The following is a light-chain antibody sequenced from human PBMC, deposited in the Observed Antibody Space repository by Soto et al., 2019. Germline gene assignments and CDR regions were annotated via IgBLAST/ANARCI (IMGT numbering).Light chain of an antibody. Sequence: QSVLTQPPSVSAAPRQKVTISCSGSRSNIGNNYVSWYQQLPGTAPQLLIYDNNRRPSGIPDRFSGSKSGTSATLAITGLQTGDEADYYCGTWDTSLSAVVFGGGTKLTVL. CDR1: RSNIGNNY. CDR2: DNN. V-gene: IGLV1-51*01. CDR3: GTWDTSLSAVV. J-gene: IGLJ2*01.